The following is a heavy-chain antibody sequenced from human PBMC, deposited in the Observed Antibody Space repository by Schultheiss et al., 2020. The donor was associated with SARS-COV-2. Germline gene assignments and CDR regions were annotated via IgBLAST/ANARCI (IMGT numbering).Heavy chain of an antibody. CDR2: ISGSGGST. V-gene: IGHV3-23*01. CDR3: ARGVIVVVPAAAPDAFDI. Sequence: GESLKISCAASGFTFSSYAMHWVRQAPGKGLEWVSAISGSGGSTYYADSVKGRFTISRDNSKNTLYLQMNSLRAEDTAVYYCARGVIVVVPAAAPDAFDIWGQGTMVTVSS. J-gene: IGHJ3*02. D-gene: IGHD2-2*01. CDR1: GFTFSSYA.